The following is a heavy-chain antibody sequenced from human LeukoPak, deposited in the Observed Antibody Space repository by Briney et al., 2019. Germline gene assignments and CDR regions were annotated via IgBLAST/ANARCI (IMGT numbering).Heavy chain of an antibody. V-gene: IGHV3-7*01. J-gene: IGHJ5*02. CDR1: GFTFSSYW. CDR3: ARASYDYGEYWFDP. D-gene: IGHD4-17*01. CDR2: IKQDGSEK. Sequence: PGGSLRLSCGASGFTFSSYWMSWVRQAPGKGLEWVANIKQDGSEKYYVDSVKGRFTISRDNAKNSLYLQMNSLRAEDTAVYYCARASYDYGEYWFDPWGQGTLVTVSS.